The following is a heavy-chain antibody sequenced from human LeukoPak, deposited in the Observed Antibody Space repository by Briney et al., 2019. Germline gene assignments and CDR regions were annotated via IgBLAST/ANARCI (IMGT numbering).Heavy chain of an antibody. CDR3: ARPTYDSTGYHGAFEI. J-gene: IGHJ3*02. V-gene: IGHV4-39*01. Sequence: SETLSLTCTVSGGSISSSSHYWGWVRQPPGKGLEWIGSIYYSGSTYYNPSLKSRVTISADTSKNQFSLKMTSVTAADTAVYYCARPTYDSTGYHGAFEIWGQGTMVTVSS. CDR2: IYYSGST. D-gene: IGHD3-22*01. CDR1: GGSISSSSHY.